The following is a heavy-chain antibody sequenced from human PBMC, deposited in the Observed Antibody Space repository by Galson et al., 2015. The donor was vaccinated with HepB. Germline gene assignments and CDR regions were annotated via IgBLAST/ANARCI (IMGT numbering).Heavy chain of an antibody. Sequence: SLRLSCAASEFTFSDSYMSWIRQAPGKGLEWLSYISGSGDIKYYVDSVKGRCTISRDNAKNSLYLQMNNLRVEDKAVYYCLIGHYFDNWGQGTLVTVSS. CDR2: ISGSGDIK. D-gene: IGHD2-8*01. CDR1: EFTFSDSY. V-gene: IGHV3-11*01. CDR3: LIGHYFDN. J-gene: IGHJ4*02.